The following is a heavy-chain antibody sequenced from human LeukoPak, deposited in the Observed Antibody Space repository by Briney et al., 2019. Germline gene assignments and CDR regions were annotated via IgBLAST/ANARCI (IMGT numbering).Heavy chain of an antibody. CDR3: ASKKYGSGREGVY. D-gene: IGHD3-10*01. CDR1: GFTFSSYS. V-gene: IGHV3-21*01. CDR2: ISSSSSYI. Sequence: GSLRLSCAASGFTFSSYSMNWVRQAPGKGLEWVSSISSSSSYIYYADSVKGRFTISRDNAKNSLYLQMNSLRAEDTAVYYCASKKYGSGREGVYWGQGTLVTVSS. J-gene: IGHJ4*02.